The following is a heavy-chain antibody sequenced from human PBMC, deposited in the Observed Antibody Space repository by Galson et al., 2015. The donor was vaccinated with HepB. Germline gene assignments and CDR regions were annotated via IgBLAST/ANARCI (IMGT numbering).Heavy chain of an antibody. J-gene: IGHJ3*02. V-gene: IGHV4-34*01. Sequence: ETLSLTCAVYGGSFSGYYWSWIRQPPGKGLEWIGEINHSGSTNYNPSLKSRVTISVDTSKNQFSLKLSSVTAAVTAVYYCAHGTVLRAFDIWGQGTMVTVSS. D-gene: IGHD3/OR15-3a*01. CDR1: GGSFSGYY. CDR3: AHGTVLRAFDI. CDR2: INHSGST.